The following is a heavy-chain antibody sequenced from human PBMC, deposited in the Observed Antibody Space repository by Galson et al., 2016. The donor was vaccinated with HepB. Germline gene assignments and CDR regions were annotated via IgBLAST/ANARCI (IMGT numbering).Heavy chain of an antibody. CDR2: ISASGAST. Sequence: SLRLSCAASGFTFNSYAMNWVRQAPGKGLEWVSTISASGASTYYADSVKGRFTISRDNSDNTLYLQMSSLRTEDTALYFCTKGRGQYVPASRHFDLWGRGTLVTVSS. CDR3: TKGRGQYVPASRHFDL. CDR1: GFTFNSYA. V-gene: IGHV3-23*01. J-gene: IGHJ2*01. D-gene: IGHD1-26*01.